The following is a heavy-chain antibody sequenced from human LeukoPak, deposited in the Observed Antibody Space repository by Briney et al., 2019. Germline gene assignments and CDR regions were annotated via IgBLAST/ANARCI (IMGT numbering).Heavy chain of an antibody. CDR1: GFTFSNYA. V-gene: IGHV3-23*01. D-gene: IGHD3-10*01. CDR2: ISGSGGGT. Sequence: GGSLRLSCAASGFTFSNYAMSWVRQAPGKGLEWVSAISGSGGGTYYADSVKGRFTISRDNFKNTLYLHMDNLRAEDTAVYFCARGGSGSYAYYFDYWGQGTLVTVSS. J-gene: IGHJ4*02. CDR3: ARGGSGSYAYYFDY.